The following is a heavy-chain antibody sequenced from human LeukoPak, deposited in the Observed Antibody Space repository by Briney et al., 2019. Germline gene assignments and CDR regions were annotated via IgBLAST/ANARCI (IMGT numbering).Heavy chain of an antibody. V-gene: IGHV3-66*01. CDR1: GFTVSSSY. CDR3: TTPYYDILTGYYNPNDFQH. D-gene: IGHD3-9*01. J-gene: IGHJ1*01. CDR2: IYTGGST. Sequence: GGSLRLSCAASGFTVSSSYMSWVRQAPGKGLEWVSIIYTGGSTYYADSVKGRFTISRDTSKNTLYLQMNSLKTEDTAVYYCTTPYYDILTGYYNPNDFQHWGQGTLVTVSS.